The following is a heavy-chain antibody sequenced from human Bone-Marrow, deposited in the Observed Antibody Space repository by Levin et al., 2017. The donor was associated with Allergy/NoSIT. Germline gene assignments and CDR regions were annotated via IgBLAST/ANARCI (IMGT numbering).Heavy chain of an antibody. J-gene: IGHJ6*03. CDR1: GFTFGDYA. CDR2: IRSKAYGGTT. CDR3: TRFGFLEWLLSRNYYYYYMDV. Sequence: GGSLRLSCTASGFTFGDYAMSWVRQAPGKGLEWVGFIRSKAYGGTTEYAASVKGRFTISRDDSKSIAYLQMNSLKTEDTAVYYCTRFGFLEWLLSRNYYYYYMDVWGKGTTVTVSS. V-gene: IGHV3-49*04. D-gene: IGHD3-3*01.